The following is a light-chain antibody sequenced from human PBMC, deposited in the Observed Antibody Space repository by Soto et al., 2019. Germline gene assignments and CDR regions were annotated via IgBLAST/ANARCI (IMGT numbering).Light chain of an antibody. CDR3: QQYNNWPPT. J-gene: IGKJ3*01. Sequence: ETVMTQSPATLSVSPGETATLSCRASRGISNNLAWHQQKPGQAPRLVIYDAINRATGIPARFSASGSGTEFTLTIGALQSEDFAVYFCQQYNNWPPTFGPGTKVDV. CDR1: RGISNN. CDR2: DAI. V-gene: IGKV3-15*01.